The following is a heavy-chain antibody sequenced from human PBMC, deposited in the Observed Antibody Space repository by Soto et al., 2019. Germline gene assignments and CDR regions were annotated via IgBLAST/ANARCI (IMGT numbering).Heavy chain of an antibody. D-gene: IGHD3-3*01. Sequence: VASVKVSCKDSGYTFTSYAMHWVRQAPGQRLEWMGWINAGNGNTKYSQKFQGRVTITRDTSASTAYMELSSLRSEDTAVYYCARDLPYYDFWSGRGLYYGMDVWGQGTTVTVSS. CDR2: INAGNGNT. J-gene: IGHJ6*02. CDR1: GYTFTSYA. CDR3: ARDLPYYDFWSGRGLYYGMDV. V-gene: IGHV1-3*01.